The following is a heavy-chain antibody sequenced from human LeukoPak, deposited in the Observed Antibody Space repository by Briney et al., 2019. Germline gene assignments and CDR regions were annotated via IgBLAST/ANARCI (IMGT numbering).Heavy chain of an antibody. V-gene: IGHV4-59*11. CDR1: GGSIISHF. CDR2: ISSSGST. Sequence: SETLSLTCTVSGGSIISHFWIWIRHSPGKGLEWIGDISSSGSTGYNPSLRSRVTISLDPSRNQFSLSLISVTAADTAVYYCARGALRDFYALFYMDVWGKGTTVTVSS. J-gene: IGHJ6*03. D-gene: IGHD5/OR15-5a*01. CDR3: ARGALRDFYALFYMDV.